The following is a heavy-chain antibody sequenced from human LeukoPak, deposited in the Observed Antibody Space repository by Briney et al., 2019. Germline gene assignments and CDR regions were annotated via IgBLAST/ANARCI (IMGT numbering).Heavy chain of an antibody. J-gene: IGHJ6*03. CDR1: GFTFSSYA. CDR3: AKTYSGSYYYYYYYYYMDV. D-gene: IGHD1-26*01. CDR2: IRGSGGST. V-gene: IGHV3-23*01. Sequence: GGSLRLSCAASGFTFSSYAMSWVRQAPGKGLDWVSAIRGSGGSTYYADSVKGRFTISRDNSKNTLYLQMNSLRAEDTAVYYCAKTYSGSYYYYYYYYYMDVWGKGTTVTVSS.